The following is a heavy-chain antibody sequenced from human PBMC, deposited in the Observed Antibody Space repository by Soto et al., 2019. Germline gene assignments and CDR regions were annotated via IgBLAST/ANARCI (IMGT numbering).Heavy chain of an antibody. CDR3: ARASLDYTSSSSDC. CDR2: INAGNGNT. D-gene: IGHD6-6*01. Sequence: GSSVKVSCKAYGYTFTNSAMHWVRQAPGERLEWMGWINAGNGNTKYSQKFQGRVTITRDTSTSTAYMQLSSLRSEDTALSYCARASLDYTSSSSDCWG. CDR1: GYTFTNSA. J-gene: IGHJ4*01. V-gene: IGHV1-3*01.